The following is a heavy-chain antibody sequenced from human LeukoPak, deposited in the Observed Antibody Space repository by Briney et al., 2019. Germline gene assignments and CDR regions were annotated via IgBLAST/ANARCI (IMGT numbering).Heavy chain of an antibody. Sequence: GASVKVSCKASGYTFTGYYMRWVRQAPGQGLEWMGWINPNSGGTNYAQKFQGRVTITADKSTSTAYMELSSLRSEDTAVYYCARSRFTPYDILTGYNYYYYMDVWGKGTTVTVSS. D-gene: IGHD3-9*01. J-gene: IGHJ6*03. CDR2: INPNSGGT. CDR1: GYTFTGYY. CDR3: ARSRFTPYDILTGYNYYYYMDV. V-gene: IGHV1-2*02.